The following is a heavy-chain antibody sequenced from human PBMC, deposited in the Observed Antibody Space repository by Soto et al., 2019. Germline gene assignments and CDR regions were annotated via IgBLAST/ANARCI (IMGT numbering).Heavy chain of an antibody. V-gene: IGHV3-48*02. CDR2: ISVGGGSI. J-gene: IGHJ3*02. CDR3: VRDHRWAFDI. CDR1: AFTFRDYA. D-gene: IGHD2-15*01. Sequence: GGSLRLSCIDSAFTFRDYAFNWVRQAPGKGLEWVSYISVGGGSIFYADSVKGRFTISRDDARNSVYLQMNTLRHEDTAVYHCVRDHRWAFDICGQGTVVTFSS.